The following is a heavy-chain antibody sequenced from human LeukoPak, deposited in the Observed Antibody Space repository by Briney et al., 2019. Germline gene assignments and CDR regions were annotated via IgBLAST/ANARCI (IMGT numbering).Heavy chain of an antibody. CDR3: AKAMGGSGSYYYYYYYMDV. V-gene: IGHV3-30*18. CDR1: GFPFRDFG. Sequence: PGGSLRLSCAASGFPFRDFGLSWVRQAPGKGLEWVAVISYDGSNKYYADSVKGRFTISRDNSKNTLYLQMNSLRAEDTAVYYCAKAMGGSGSYYYYYYYMDVWGKGTTVTISS. D-gene: IGHD3-10*01. J-gene: IGHJ6*03. CDR2: ISYDGSNK.